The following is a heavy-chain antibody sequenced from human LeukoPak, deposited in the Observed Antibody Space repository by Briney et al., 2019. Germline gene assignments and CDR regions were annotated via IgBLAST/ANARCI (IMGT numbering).Heavy chain of an antibody. CDR3: AKDSAKKYDDY. D-gene: IGHD2/OR15-2a*01. V-gene: IGHV3-21*04. CDR2: ISHSSSYI. J-gene: IGHJ4*02. Sequence: GGSLRLSCAASGFTFSSYSMHWVRQAPGKGLEWVSSISHSSSYIYYADSVKGRFTISRDNAKNSLYLQMNSLRAEDTAVYYCAKDSAKKYDDYWGQGTLVTVSS. CDR1: GFTFSSYS.